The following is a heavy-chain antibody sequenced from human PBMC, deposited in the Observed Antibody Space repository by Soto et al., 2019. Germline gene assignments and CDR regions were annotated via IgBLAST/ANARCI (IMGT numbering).Heavy chain of an antibody. Sequence: EMHLLESGGGLVQPGGSLRLSCAASGFTFTTYAMSWVRQAPGKGLEWVSAISGSGGTTYYADSVKGRFTISRDNSKNTRYLQMNSLSAEDTALYYCAKDLNSFGVPINHWYFDLWGRGTLVTVSS. CDR3: AKDLNSFGVPINHWYFDL. J-gene: IGHJ2*01. D-gene: IGHD3-3*01. CDR2: ISGSGGTT. V-gene: IGHV3-23*01. CDR1: GFTFTTYA.